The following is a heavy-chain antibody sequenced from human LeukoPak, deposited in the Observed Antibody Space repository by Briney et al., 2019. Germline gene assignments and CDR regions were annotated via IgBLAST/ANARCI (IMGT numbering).Heavy chain of an antibody. D-gene: IGHD2-15*01. CDR2: IYFSGIT. CDR3: ARDRSGGSGNDAFDI. J-gene: IGHJ3*02. Sequence: PSETLSLTCTVSGDSISSGGSYWSWIRQHPGKGLERIAYIYFSGITYYNPSLKSRVTMSVDTSKNQFSLNLTSVTAADTAVYYCARDRSGGSGNDAFDIWGQGTMVIVSS. V-gene: IGHV4-31*03. CDR1: GDSISSGGSY.